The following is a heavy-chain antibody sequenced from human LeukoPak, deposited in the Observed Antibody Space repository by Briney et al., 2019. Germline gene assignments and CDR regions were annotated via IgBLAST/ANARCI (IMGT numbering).Heavy chain of an antibody. J-gene: IGHJ4*02. D-gene: IGHD2/OR15-2a*01. Sequence: ASVKVSCKASGYTFTSYYMHWVRQAPGQGLEWMGIINPSGGSTSYAQKFQGRVTMTRDTPTSTVYMELSSLRSEDTAVYYCARNSNAKRYFDYWGQGTLVTVSS. CDR3: ARNSNAKRYFDY. V-gene: IGHV1-46*01. CDR1: GYTFTSYY. CDR2: INPSGGST.